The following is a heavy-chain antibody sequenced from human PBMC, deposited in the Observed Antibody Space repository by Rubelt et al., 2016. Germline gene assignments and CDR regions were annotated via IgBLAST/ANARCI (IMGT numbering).Heavy chain of an antibody. V-gene: IGHV4-34*01. CDR2: INHSGST. Sequence: QVQLQQWGAGLLKPSETLSLTCAVYGGSFSGYYWSWIRQPPGKGLEWIGEINHSGSTNYNPSLKSRVTISVSTSKNQSSLKLSSVPAADTAVDYCARGRRGSSSWLGRDYYGMDVWGQGTTVTVSS. D-gene: IGHD6-13*01. CDR3: ARGRRGSSSWLGRDYYGMDV. CDR1: GGSFSGYY. J-gene: IGHJ6*02.